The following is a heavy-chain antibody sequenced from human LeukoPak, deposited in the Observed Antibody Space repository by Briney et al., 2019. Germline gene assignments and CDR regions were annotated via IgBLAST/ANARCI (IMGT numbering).Heavy chain of an antibody. J-gene: IGHJ4*02. CDR3: ARGPYVDIVATLDY. D-gene: IGHD5-12*01. Sequence: ASVKVSCKASGYSFTNYYIYWVRQAPGQGLEWMGIINPSGGSTSYAQKFQGRVTMTRDTSTSTVYMELSSLRSEDTAVYYCARGPYVDIVATLDYWGQGTPVTVSS. CDR1: GYSFTNYY. V-gene: IGHV1-46*01. CDR2: INPSGGST.